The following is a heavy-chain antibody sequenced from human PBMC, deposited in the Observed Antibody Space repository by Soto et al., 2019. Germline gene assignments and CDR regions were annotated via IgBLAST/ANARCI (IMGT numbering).Heavy chain of an antibody. V-gene: IGHV1-8*01. D-gene: IGHD2-15*01. Sequence: SVKVSCKASGYTFTSYDINWVRQATGQGLEWMGWMNPNSGNTGYAQRFQGRVTMTRNTSISTAYMELSSLRSEDTAVYYCARGLRLFVVVVAATNWGPDYWGQGTLVTVSS. CDR2: MNPNSGNT. J-gene: IGHJ4*02. CDR1: GYTFTSYD. CDR3: ARGLRLFVVVVAATNWGPDY.